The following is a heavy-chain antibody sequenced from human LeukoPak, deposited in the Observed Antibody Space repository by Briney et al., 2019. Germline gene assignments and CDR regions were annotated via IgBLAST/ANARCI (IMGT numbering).Heavy chain of an antibody. Sequence: PSETLSLTCTVSGGSISSYYWSWIRQPPGMGLEWIGYIYYSGTTNYNSSLKSRVTISVDMSKNQFSLELSSVTAADTAVYYCARGRAPHYFDYWGQGTLVTVSS. CDR2: IYYSGTT. V-gene: IGHV4-59*01. J-gene: IGHJ4*02. CDR1: GGSISSYY. CDR3: ARGRAPHYFDY.